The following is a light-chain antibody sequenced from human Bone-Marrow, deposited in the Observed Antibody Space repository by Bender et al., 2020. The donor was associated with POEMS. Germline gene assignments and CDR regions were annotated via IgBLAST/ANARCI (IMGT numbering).Light chain of an antibody. CDR3: SSYTSSSTLV. CDR2: EVT. CDR1: SSDVGGYNY. Sequence: QSALTQPPSASGSPGQSVTISCTGTSSDVGGYNYVSWFQQHPGEAPKLLISEVTKRPSGVPARFSGSKSGNTASLTISGLQADDEADYYCSSYTSSSTLVFGGGTKLTVL. V-gene: IGLV2-8*01. J-gene: IGLJ3*02.